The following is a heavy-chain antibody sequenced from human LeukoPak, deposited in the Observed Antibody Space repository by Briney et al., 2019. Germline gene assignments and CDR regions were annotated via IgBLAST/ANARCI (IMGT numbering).Heavy chain of an antibody. CDR1: GFTFSSYE. D-gene: IGHD3-9*01. CDR3: ARDEIYYDILTGYRHFDY. J-gene: IGHJ4*02. CDR2: ISSSGSTI. Sequence: GGSLRLSCAASGFTFSSYEMNWVCQAPGKGLEWVSYISSSGSTIYYADSVKGRFTISRDNAKNSMYLQMNSLRAEDTAVYYCARDEIYYDILTGYRHFDYWGQGTLVTVFS. V-gene: IGHV3-48*03.